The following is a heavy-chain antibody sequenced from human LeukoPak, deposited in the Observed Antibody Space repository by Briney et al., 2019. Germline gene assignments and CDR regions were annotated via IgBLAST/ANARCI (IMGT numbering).Heavy chain of an antibody. CDR1: GYSISSGYY. CDR3: ARLTRSSSWYDY. D-gene: IGHD6-13*01. Sequence: SETLSLTCTVSGYSISSGYYWGWIRQPPGKGLGLIGNIYHSGSTYYNPSLKSRVTISIDTSQNQFSLKLSSVTAADTAVYYCARLTRSSSWYDYWGQGTLVTVSS. CDR2: IYHSGST. J-gene: IGHJ4*02. V-gene: IGHV4-38-2*02.